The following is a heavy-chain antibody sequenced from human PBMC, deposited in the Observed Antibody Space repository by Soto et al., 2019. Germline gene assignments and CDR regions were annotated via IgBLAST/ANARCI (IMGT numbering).Heavy chain of an antibody. J-gene: IGHJ4*02. CDR1: GFTFSNYA. D-gene: IGHD6-19*01. Sequence: PGGSLRLSCAASGFTFSNYAITWVRQAPGKGLQWVSIISGSGDTSYYADSVKGRFTISRDNSRNTLYLQMISLRAGDSAKYYCAKEGTSGLYYFDSWGPGTLVTVSS. CDR2: ISGSGDTS. CDR3: AKEGTSGLYYFDS. V-gene: IGHV3-23*01.